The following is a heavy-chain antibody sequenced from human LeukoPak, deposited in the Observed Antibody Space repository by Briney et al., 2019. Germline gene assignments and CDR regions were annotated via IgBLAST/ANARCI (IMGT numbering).Heavy chain of an antibody. Sequence: GGSLRLSCAASGFTFDGYAMHWVRQAPGKGLEWVSGISWNSGSIGYADSVKGRFTISRDNAKNSLYLQMNSLRAEDTALYYCAKDITIFGVGDAFDIWGQGTMVTVSS. V-gene: IGHV3-9*01. CDR3: AKDITIFGVGDAFDI. CDR2: ISWNSGSI. CDR1: GFTFDGYA. D-gene: IGHD3-3*01. J-gene: IGHJ3*02.